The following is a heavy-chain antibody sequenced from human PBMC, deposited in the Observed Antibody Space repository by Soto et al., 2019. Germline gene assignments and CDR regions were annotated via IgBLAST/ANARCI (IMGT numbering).Heavy chain of an antibody. V-gene: IGHV4-59*01. Sequence: QVQLQESGPGLVKPSETLSLTCTVSGGSISSYYWSWIRQPPGKGLEWIGYIYYSGSTNYNPSLKSRVTISVDTSKNQFSLKLSSVTAADTTVYYCARGRIQLWDPFDYWGQGTLVTVSS. CDR1: GGSISSYY. CDR3: ARGRIQLWDPFDY. D-gene: IGHD5-18*01. J-gene: IGHJ4*02. CDR2: IYYSGST.